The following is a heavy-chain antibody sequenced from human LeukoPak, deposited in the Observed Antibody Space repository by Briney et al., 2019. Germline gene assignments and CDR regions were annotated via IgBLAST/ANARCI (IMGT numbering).Heavy chain of an antibody. CDR1: GFTFSSYA. CDR3: ARWANSVDY. Sequence: GGSLRLSCAASGFTFSSYAMHWVRQAPGKGLEWVATINQDGRQRYFVDSVKGRFTISRDNAKNSLNLQMNSLRAEDTAVYYCARWANSVDYWGQGTLVTVSS. D-gene: IGHD1-1*01. J-gene: IGHJ4*02. CDR2: INQDGRQR. V-gene: IGHV3-7*03.